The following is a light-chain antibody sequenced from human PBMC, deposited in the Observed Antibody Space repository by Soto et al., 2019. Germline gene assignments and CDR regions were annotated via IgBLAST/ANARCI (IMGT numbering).Light chain of an antibody. J-gene: IGKJ1*01. Sequence: EIVMTQSPATLSVSPGERATLSCRASQSVSSKLAWYQQKPGQAPRVLIHGASTRATGIPARFSGSGSGTEFTLTISSLQSEDFAVYYCQRYNDWPPTWTFGQGTRVEIK. CDR1: QSVSSK. CDR2: GAS. CDR3: QRYNDWPPTWT. V-gene: IGKV3-15*01.